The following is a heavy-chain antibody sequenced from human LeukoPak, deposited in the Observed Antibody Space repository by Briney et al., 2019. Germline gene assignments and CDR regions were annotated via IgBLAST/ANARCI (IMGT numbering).Heavy chain of an antibody. V-gene: IGHV3-21*01. CDR1: GFPFSTYN. CDR2: ISSTGRTV. CDR3: ARDPTSYYYGNSGYFGLMDL. D-gene: IGHD3-22*01. Sequence: PGGSLRLSCAASGFPFSTYNMNWVRQAPGKGLEWVSSISSTGRTVYYADSVKGRFTISRDNGKNSLYLQMSSLGAEDTAVYYCARDPTSYYYGNSGYFGLMDLWSKGTTVIVSS. J-gene: IGHJ6*03.